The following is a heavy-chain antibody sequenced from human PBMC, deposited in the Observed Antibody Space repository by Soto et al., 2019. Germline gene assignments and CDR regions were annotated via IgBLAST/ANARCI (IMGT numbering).Heavy chain of an antibody. CDR2: IIPILGIA. V-gene: IGHV1-69*04. Sequence: SEKVSCKASGGTFRSYTISWVRQAPGQGLEWMGRIIPILGIANYAQKFQGRVTITADKSTSTAYMELSSLRSEDTAVYYCARDLGYCISIRCYKGPNWLDPWGQGTLVTVSS. CDR3: ARDLGYCISIRCYKGPNWLDP. CDR1: GGTFRSYT. J-gene: IGHJ5*02. D-gene: IGHD2-2*02.